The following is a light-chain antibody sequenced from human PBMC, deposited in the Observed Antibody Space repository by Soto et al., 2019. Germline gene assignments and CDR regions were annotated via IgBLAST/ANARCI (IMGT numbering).Light chain of an antibody. Sequence: DIQMTQSPSTLSASGGDRVTITCRASQKISNWLAWYQQRPGKAPKLLIYRASNLETGVPSRFGGSGSGTEFTLTISILQPDDSATYFCQQYNTYPWTFGQGTKVEIK. CDR2: RAS. J-gene: IGKJ1*01. CDR1: QKISNW. CDR3: QQYNTYPWT. V-gene: IGKV1-5*03.